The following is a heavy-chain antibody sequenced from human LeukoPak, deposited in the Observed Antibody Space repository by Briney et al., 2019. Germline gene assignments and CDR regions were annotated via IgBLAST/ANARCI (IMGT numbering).Heavy chain of an antibody. V-gene: IGHV3-74*03. Sequence: GGSLRLSCAASGFTFSSHWMNWVRQAPGKGLVWVSRINGDGSNTTYADSVKGRFTMSRDNAKNSLYLQMNSLRAEDTAVYYCVRDRNGYGFDPWGQGTLVTVSS. J-gene: IGHJ5*02. CDR2: INGDGSNT. CDR1: GFTFSSHW. D-gene: IGHD5-24*01. CDR3: VRDRNGYGFDP.